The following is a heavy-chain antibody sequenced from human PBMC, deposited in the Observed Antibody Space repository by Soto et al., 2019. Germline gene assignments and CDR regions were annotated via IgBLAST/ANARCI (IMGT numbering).Heavy chain of an antibody. CDR3: AKEADGFWYFDL. CDR2: ISYDGSNK. V-gene: IGHV3-30*18. J-gene: IGHJ2*01. CDR1: GFTFSSYG. Sequence: ESGGGVVQPGRSLRLSCAASGFTFSSYGVHGVRQAPGKGLEWVAVISYDGSNKYYADSVKGRFTISRDNSKNTLYLQMNSLRAEDTAVYYCAKEADGFWYFDLWGRGTLVSVSS.